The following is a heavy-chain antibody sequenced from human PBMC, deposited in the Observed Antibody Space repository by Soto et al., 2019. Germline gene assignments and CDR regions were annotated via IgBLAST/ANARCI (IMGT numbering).Heavy chain of an antibody. Sequence: SETLSLTCTVSGGSISTYYWSWIRQPPGKGLEWIGYIYYSESTNYNPSLKSRVTISVDTSKNQFSLKLSSVTAADTAVYYCASGRYCSSTSCLHNWFDPWGQGTLVTVSS. CDR1: GGSISTYY. V-gene: IGHV4-59*01. CDR3: ASGRYCSSTSCLHNWFDP. CDR2: IYYSEST. D-gene: IGHD2-2*01. J-gene: IGHJ5*02.